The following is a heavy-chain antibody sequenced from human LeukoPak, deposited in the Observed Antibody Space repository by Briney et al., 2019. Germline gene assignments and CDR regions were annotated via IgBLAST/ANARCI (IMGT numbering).Heavy chain of an antibody. CDR1: GYTFTKYD. CDR3: ARGIGRFGELFDAYDI. J-gene: IGHJ3*02. CDR2: INPSGGST. D-gene: IGHD3-10*01. Sequence: ASVKVSCKASGYTFTKYDMNWVRQAPGQGLEWMGIINPSGGSTRYAQKFQGRVTMTTDTSTSTAYMELRSLRSDDTAVYYCARGIGRFGELFDAYDIWGQGTMVTVSS. V-gene: IGHV1-46*01.